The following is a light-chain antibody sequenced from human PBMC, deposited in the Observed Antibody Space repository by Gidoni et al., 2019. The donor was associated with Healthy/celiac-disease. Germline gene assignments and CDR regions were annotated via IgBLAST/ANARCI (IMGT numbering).Light chain of an antibody. CDR2: DAS. J-gene: IGKJ4*01. V-gene: IGKV3-11*01. CDR1: QSVSSY. CDR3: QQRSNWPPGLT. Sequence: ELVLTQSPATLSLSPGERATLSCRASQSVSSYLAWYQQKPGQAPRLRIYDASNRATGIPARFSGSGSGTDFTLTISSLEPEDFAVYYCQQRSNWPPGLTFGGGTKVEIK.